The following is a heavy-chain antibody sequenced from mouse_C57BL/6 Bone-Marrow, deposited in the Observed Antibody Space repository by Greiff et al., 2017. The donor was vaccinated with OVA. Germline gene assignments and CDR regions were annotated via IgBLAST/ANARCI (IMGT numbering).Heavy chain of an antibody. CDR3: ARNWRTGTGSFDV. Sequence: QVQLKESGPGLVQPSQSLSITCTVSGFSLTSYGVHWVRQSPGKGLEWLGVIWSGGSTDYNAAFISRLSISKDNSKSQVFFKMNSLQADDTAIYYCARNWRTGTGSFDVWGTGTTVTVSS. CDR2: IWSGGST. J-gene: IGHJ1*03. D-gene: IGHD4-1*01. CDR1: GFSLTSYG. V-gene: IGHV2-2*01.